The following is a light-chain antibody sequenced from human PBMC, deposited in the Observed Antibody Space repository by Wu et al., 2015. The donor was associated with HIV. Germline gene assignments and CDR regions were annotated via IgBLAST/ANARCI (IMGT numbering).Light chain of an antibody. J-gene: IGKJ2*01. CDR1: QSVSSSY. CDR3: QHYGSSLFWT. CDR2: GSS. V-gene: IGKV3-20*01. Sequence: EIVLTQSPGTPSLSPGERATLSCRASQSVSSSYLAWYQQKPGQAPRLLIYGSSSRAAGIPDRFSGSGSGTDFTLSIWRLEPEDFAVYYCQHYGSSLFWTFGQGTKVEIK.